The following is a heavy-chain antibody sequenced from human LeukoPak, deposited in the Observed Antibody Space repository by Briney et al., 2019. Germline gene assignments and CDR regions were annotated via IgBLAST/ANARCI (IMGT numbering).Heavy chain of an antibody. CDR1: GFTFGDYA. CDR3: ARVWHGDAYYYYYGMDV. CDR2: IRSKAYGGTT. D-gene: IGHD4-17*01. Sequence: GGSLRLSCTASGFTFGDYAMSWVRQAPGKGLEWVGFIRSKAYGGTTEYAASVKGRFTISRDDSKSIAYLQMNSLRAEDTAVYYCARVWHGDAYYYYYGMDVWGQGTTVTVSS. V-gene: IGHV3-49*04. J-gene: IGHJ6*02.